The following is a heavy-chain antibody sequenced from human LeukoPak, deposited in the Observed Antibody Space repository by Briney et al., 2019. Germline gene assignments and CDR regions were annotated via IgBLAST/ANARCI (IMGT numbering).Heavy chain of an antibody. Sequence: ASVKVPCKVSGYTLSDLAMHWVRQAPGKGLEWMGGLDPEDGEAIYAQPLQGRVTMTEDTSTDTAYMELSSLRSEDTAVYYCAARNFGDYGAFDIWGPGTMVTVSS. CDR3: AARNFGDYGAFDI. J-gene: IGHJ3*02. V-gene: IGHV1-24*01. D-gene: IGHD4-17*01. CDR1: GYTLSDLA. CDR2: LDPEDGEA.